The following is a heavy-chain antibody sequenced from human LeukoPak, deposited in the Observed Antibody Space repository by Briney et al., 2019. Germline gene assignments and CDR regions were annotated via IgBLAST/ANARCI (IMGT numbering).Heavy chain of an antibody. D-gene: IGHD2-21*02. CDR3: ARAELLSLDY. Sequence: GGSLRLSCVASGFTVNNNYMNWVRQAPGKGLEWVSVIYSGGNTFYADSVKGRFTISRDNSESTLYLQMNSLRAEDTAVYYCARAELLSLDYWGQGTLVTVSS. CDR1: GFTVNNNY. J-gene: IGHJ4*02. CDR2: IYSGGNT. V-gene: IGHV3-66*01.